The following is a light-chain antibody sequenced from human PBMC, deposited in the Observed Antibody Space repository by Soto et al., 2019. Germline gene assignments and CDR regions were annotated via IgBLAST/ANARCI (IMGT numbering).Light chain of an antibody. J-gene: IGKJ1*01. V-gene: IGKV3-20*01. Sequence: EIALTQSPGTLSLSPGERATLSCRASQSVTANYLAWYQQRSGQAPRLLIYAASIGGTGVPARFSGSGSGTDFTLTIRRLEPEDLAVYYCLQYGVPLWTFGQGTTV. CDR2: AAS. CDR3: LQYGVPLWT. CDR1: QSVTANY.